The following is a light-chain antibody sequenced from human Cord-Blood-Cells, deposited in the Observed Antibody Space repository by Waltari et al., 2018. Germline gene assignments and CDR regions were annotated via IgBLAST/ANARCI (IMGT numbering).Light chain of an antibody. J-gene: IGKJ3*01. V-gene: IGKV2-28*01. CDR1: QSLLHSNGYNY. CDR2: LGS. Sequence: DIVMTQSPLSLPVTPGEPASISCRSSQSLLHSNGYNYLDWYLQKPGQSPQLLIYLGSSRASGVPDRFSGSGSGTDFTLKISRVEAEDVGVYYCMQYLQTPFTFGPGTKVDIK. CDR3: MQYLQTPFT.